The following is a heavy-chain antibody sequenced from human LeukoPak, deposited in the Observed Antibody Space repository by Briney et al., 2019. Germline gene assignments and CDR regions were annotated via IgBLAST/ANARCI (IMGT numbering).Heavy chain of an antibody. D-gene: IGHD6-19*01. V-gene: IGHV3-30*18. J-gene: IGHJ4*02. CDR1: GFTFSSYG. CDR2: ISYDGSNK. Sequence: GRSPRLACAASGFTFSSYGMHWVRQAPGKGLEWVAVISYDGSNKYYADSVKGRFTISRDNSKNTLYLQMNSLRAEDTAVYYCAKSPGAYSSGWYTPVDYWGQGTLVTVSS. CDR3: AKSPGAYSSGWYTPVDY.